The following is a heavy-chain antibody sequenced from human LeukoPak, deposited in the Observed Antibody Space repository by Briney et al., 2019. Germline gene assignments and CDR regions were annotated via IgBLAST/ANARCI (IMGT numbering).Heavy chain of an antibody. V-gene: IGHV3-23*03. CDR3: AKEGWVAVAGTGWSGVDY. CDR1: GXTFSSYA. D-gene: IGHD6-19*01. J-gene: IGHJ4*02. Sequence: GESLKISFAASGXTFSSYAMSWVRQAPGKGLEWVSVIYSGGSTYYADSVKGRFTISRDNSKNTLYLQMNSLRAEDTAIYYCAKEGWVAVAGTGWSGVDYWGQGTLLTVSS. CDR2: IYSGGST.